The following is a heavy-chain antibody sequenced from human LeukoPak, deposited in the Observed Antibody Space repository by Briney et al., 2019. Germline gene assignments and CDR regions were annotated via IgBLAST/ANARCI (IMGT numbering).Heavy chain of an antibody. V-gene: IGHV3-33*01. CDR1: GFTFSSYG. CDR3: ARESGYNPEPVAFDI. Sequence: PGRSLRLSCAASGFTFSSYGIHWVRQAPGEGLEWVTVIRYDGGEEYYADSVRGRFTISRDNSKNTVYLQMNNLRAEDTALYYCARESGYNPEPVAFDIWGQGTTVTVSS. D-gene: IGHD5-24*01. CDR2: IRYDGGEE. J-gene: IGHJ3*02.